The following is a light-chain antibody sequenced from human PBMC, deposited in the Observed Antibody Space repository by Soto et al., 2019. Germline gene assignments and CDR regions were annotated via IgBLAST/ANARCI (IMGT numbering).Light chain of an antibody. CDR2: GAS. CDR3: QQHDDWPPV. CDR1: QSVNSN. Sequence: EIVMTQSPATLSVSPGERATLSCRASQSVNSNLAWYQQQPGQAPRLLMNGASNRATGIPTRFSGSGSGTEFTLTISSLQSEDCAVYYCQQHDDWPPVFGPGPKVDI. V-gene: IGKV3-15*01. J-gene: IGKJ3*01.